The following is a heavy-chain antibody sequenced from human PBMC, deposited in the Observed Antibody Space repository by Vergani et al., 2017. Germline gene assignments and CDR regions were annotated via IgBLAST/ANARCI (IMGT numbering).Heavy chain of an antibody. D-gene: IGHD2-2*01. CDR1: GYTFTSYD. CDR3: AXAGVVPAALYYYYYMDV. J-gene: IGHJ6*03. V-gene: IGHV1-8*01. CDR2: MNPNSGNT. Sequence: QVQLVQSGAEVKKPGASVKVSCKASGYTFTSYDINWVRQATGQGLEWMGWMNPNSGNTGYAQKFQGRVTMTRNTSISTAYMELSSLRSEDTAVYYCAXAGVVPAALYYYYYMDVWGKGTTVTVSS.